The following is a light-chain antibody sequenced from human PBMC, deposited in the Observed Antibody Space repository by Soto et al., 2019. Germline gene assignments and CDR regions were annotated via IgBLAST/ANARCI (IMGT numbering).Light chain of an antibody. J-gene: IGKJ1*01. Sequence: EIVMTQSPATLSVSPGERATLSCRASQSISSNKLAWYQQKPGQAPRLLLFGVPNRATGIPARFSGSGPGTDFSLTISSLQSEDFAVYYCQQYDYWPRTFGQGTKVDIK. V-gene: IGKV3-15*01. CDR2: GVP. CDR3: QQYDYWPRT. CDR1: QSISSN.